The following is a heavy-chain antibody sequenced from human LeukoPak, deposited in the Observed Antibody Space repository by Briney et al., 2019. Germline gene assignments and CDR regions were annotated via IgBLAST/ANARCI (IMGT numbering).Heavy chain of an antibody. CDR3: ASSVPYYDILTGYGL. D-gene: IGHD3-9*01. J-gene: IGHJ4*02. V-gene: IGHV4-34*01. Sequence: PSETLSLTCAVYGGSFSGYYWSWIRQPPGKGLEWIGEINHSGSTNYNPSLKSRVTISVDTSKNQFSLKLSSVTAADTAVYYCASSVPYYDILTGYGLWGQGTLVTVSS. CDR1: GGSFSGYY. CDR2: INHSGST.